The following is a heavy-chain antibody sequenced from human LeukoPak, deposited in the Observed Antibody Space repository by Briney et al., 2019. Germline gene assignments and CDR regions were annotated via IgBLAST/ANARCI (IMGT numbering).Heavy chain of an antibody. CDR2: IIPIFGTA. V-gene: IGHV1-69*01. D-gene: IGHD4-17*01. Sequence: SVKVSCKASGGTFSSYAISWVRQAPGQGLEWMGGIIPIFGTANYAQKFQGRVTITADESTSTAYLELSSLRSEDTAVYYCARPFTIAATKSDDYGDYLSGIALGDWGQGTLVTVSS. CDR3: ARPFTIAATKSDDYGDYLSGIALGD. J-gene: IGHJ4*02. CDR1: GGTFSSYA.